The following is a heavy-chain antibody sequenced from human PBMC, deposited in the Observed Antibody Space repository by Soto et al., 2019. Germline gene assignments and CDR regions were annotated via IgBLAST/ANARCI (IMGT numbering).Heavy chain of an antibody. V-gene: IGHV2-5*02. CDR3: ARNYDFLSGPDYYYYVDL. CDR1: GFSLTTNGVG. CDR2: IYWDDDK. J-gene: IGHJ6*03. D-gene: IGHD3-3*01. Sequence: QITLKESGPTLVKPTQTLTLTCTFSGFSLTTNGVGVGWIRQPPGKALEWLALIYWDDDKRYSPSLKSRLTISKDTSKNQVVLTMTTMDPVDTATYYCARNYDFLSGPDYYYYVDLWGKGTTVTVSS.